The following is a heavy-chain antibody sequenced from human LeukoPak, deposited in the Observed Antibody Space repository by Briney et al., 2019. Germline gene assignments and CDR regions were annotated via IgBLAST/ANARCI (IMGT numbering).Heavy chain of an antibody. V-gene: IGHV3-15*01. CDR1: GFTFSNTW. Sequence: GGSLRLSCAASGFTFSNTWMSWVRQAPGKGLEWVGRIKSKTDSGTTDYAAPVKGRFTISRDDSKNTLYLQMNSLKTEDTAVYYCTTDIEYCSSTSCFPPHAFDIWGQGTMVTVSS. CDR2: IKSKTDSGTT. D-gene: IGHD2-2*01. J-gene: IGHJ3*02. CDR3: TTDIEYCSSTSCFPPHAFDI.